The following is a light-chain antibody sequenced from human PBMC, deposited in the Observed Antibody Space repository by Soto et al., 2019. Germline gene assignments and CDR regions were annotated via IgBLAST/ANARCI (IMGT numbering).Light chain of an antibody. J-gene: IGKJ2*03. CDR2: EIS. V-gene: IGKV3-15*01. CDR1: QSVSTN. Sequence: EIEMTQFPAILSVSPGESATLSCRASQSVSTNLAWYQQKPGQPPRLLIYEISTRATGIPTRFSGSGSGTVFTLTISSLQSEDLGVYYCKQYNNWYSFGQGTKLEIK. CDR3: KQYNNWYS.